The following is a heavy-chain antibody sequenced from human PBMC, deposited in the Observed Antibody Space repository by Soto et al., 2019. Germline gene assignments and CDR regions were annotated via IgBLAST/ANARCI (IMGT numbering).Heavy chain of an antibody. CDR3: ARQGFGELHGLVDV. CDR1: GGSLRSYY. Sequence: QVQLQESGPRLVKPSETLSLTCTVSGGSLRSYYCSWFRQPPGKGLEWVGYINYSGGTFYNPSLKSRVPMSVDTSNIQYSLMVNSVPATDTAVYYCARQGFGELHGLVDVWGQGTTVTVSS. CDR2: INYSGGT. J-gene: IGHJ6*02. V-gene: IGHV4-59*08. D-gene: IGHD3-10*01.